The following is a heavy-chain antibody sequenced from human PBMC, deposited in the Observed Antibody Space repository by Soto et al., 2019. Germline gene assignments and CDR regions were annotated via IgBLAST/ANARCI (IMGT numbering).Heavy chain of an antibody. J-gene: IGHJ6*02. CDR2: INAGNGNT. Sequence: QVQLVQSGAEVKKPGASVKVSCKASGYTITSYAMHWVRQAPGQRLEWMGWINAGNGNTKYSQKFQGRVTITRDTSASTAYMELSSLRSEDTAVYYCARGSSGSRYYYYGMDVWGQGTTVTVSS. CDR3: ARGSSGSRYYYYGMDV. CDR1: GYTITSYA. V-gene: IGHV1-3*01. D-gene: IGHD6-25*01.